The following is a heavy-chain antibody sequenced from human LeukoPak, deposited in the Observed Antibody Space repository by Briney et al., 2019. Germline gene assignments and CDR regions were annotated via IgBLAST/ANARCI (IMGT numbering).Heavy chain of an antibody. CDR2: IYPDDSDT. Sequence: GESLKISCKHSEYSFPNYCIGWVRQMPGKGLEWMGIIYPDDSDTRYSPSFQGQVTISADKPSSTAYLQWSSLKPSDTAMYYCAIGRGGQQLGDYWGQGALVTVSS. CDR1: EYSFPNYC. D-gene: IGHD6-13*01. J-gene: IGHJ4*02. V-gene: IGHV5-51*04. CDR3: AIGRGGQQLGDY.